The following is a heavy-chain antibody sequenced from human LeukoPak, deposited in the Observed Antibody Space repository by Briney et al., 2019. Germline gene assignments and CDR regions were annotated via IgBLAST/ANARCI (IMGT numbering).Heavy chain of an antibody. CDR2: ISAYNGNT. CDR3: AGAEMTTVTTDY. CDR1: GYTFISNG. D-gene: IGHD4-17*01. Sequence: ASMKVSCKASGYTFISNGISWVRQAPGQGLEWMGWISAYNGNTNYAQKLQGRVTMTTDTSTSTAYMELRSLRSDDAAVYYCAGAEMTTVTTDYWGQGTLVTVSS. V-gene: IGHV1-18*01. J-gene: IGHJ4*02.